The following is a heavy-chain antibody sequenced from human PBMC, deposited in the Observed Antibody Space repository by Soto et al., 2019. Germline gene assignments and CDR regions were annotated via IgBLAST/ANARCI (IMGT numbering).Heavy chain of an antibody. J-gene: IGHJ4*02. D-gene: IGHD6-13*01. CDR1: GFTFSSYA. V-gene: IGHV3-30-3*01. Sequence: QVQLVESGGGVVQPGRSLRLSCAASGFTFSSYAIHWVRQAPGKGLEWVAVISYDGSNKYYADSVKGRFTISRENSKNTLHLQMNSLRAEDTAVYYCARARSSRSWYFGYWGQGTLVTVSS. CDR3: ARARSSRSWYFGY. CDR2: ISYDGSNK.